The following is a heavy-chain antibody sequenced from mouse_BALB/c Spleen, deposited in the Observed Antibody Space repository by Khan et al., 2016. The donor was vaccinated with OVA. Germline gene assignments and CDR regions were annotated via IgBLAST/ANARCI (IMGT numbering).Heavy chain of an antibody. V-gene: IGHV1-63*02. D-gene: IGHD3-1*01. CDR2: IYPGGYFT. CDR1: GYTFTNYW. CDR3: ARWATWFFDV. Sequence: QVQLQQSGGEVVRPGTSVEISCKASGYTFTNYWLGWLRQRPGHGLEWIGDIYPGGYFTNYNEQFKGKATLTVDTSSSTADMQLSSLTSEDSAVDFCARWATWFFDVWGAGTTVTVSS. J-gene: IGHJ1*01.